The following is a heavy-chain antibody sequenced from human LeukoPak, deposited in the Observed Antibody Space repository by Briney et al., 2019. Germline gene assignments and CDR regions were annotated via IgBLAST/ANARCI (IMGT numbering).Heavy chain of an antibody. CDR3: ARAPRIVGAPYGWFDP. D-gene: IGHD1-26*01. V-gene: IGHV1-69*06. CDR2: IIPIFGTA. Sequence: SVKVSCKASGGTFSSYAISWVRQAPGQGLEWMGGIIPIFGTANYAQKFQGRVTITADKSTSTAYMELSSLRSEDTAVYYCARAPRIVGAPYGWFDPWGQGTLVTVSS. CDR1: GGTFSSYA. J-gene: IGHJ5*02.